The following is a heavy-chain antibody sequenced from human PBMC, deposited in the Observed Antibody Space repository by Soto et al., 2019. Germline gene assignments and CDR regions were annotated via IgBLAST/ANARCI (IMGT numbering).Heavy chain of an antibody. J-gene: IGHJ4*02. Sequence: QVQLVQSGAEVKKPGASVKVSCKASGYTFTGYYIHWVRQAPGQGLEWMGWVNPNSGGTNYVQKFQGWVTMTRDTSISTAYMELSRLRSDDTAVYYCVTSRVSIAVAGETEYYFDYWGQGTLVTVSS. CDR1: GYTFTGYY. V-gene: IGHV1-2*04. CDR2: VNPNSGGT. CDR3: VTSRVSIAVAGETEYYFDY. D-gene: IGHD6-19*01.